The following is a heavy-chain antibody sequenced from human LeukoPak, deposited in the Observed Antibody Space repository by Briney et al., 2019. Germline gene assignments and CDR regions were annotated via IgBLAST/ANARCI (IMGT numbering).Heavy chain of an antibody. Sequence: GGSLRLSCAVSGITLSNYGMSWVRQAPGKGWEWLEVMMGGVGGTGNADSVKGRFTISRDNPKNTLYLQMNNLRAEDTAVYFCAKRGVVIRVILVGFHKEAYYFDSWGQGALVTVSS. CDR1: GITLSNYG. CDR3: AKRGVVIRVILVGFHKEAYYFDS. V-gene: IGHV3-23*01. CDR2: MMGGVGGT. D-gene: IGHD3-22*01. J-gene: IGHJ4*02.